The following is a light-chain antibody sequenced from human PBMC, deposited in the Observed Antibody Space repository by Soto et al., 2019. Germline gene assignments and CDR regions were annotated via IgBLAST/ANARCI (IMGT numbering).Light chain of an antibody. V-gene: IGKV1-33*01. CDR1: PDIRDH. J-gene: IGKJ2*01. Sequence: DIQMTQSPSSLSASVGHRVNIPFPASPDIRDHFNWYQQQTGKAPKLLIYDASNLETGVTSRFSGNESGTDFTFTISSLQPEDIATYSWQQYDNLPSFGQGTKLEIK. CDR3: QQYDNLPS. CDR2: DAS.